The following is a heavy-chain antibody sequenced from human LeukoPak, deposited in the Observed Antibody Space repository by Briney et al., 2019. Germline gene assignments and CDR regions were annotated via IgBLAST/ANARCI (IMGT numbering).Heavy chain of an antibody. Sequence: PSETLSLTCTVSGGSISGYYWSWIRQPPGKGLEWIGYIYYSGSTKYNPSLRSRVTMSVDTSRNQFSLKLSSVTAADTAVYYCARRLRTYFDYWGQGSLVTVSS. J-gene: IGHJ4*02. CDR1: GGSISGYY. CDR2: IYYSGST. CDR3: ARRLRTYFDY. V-gene: IGHV4-59*08.